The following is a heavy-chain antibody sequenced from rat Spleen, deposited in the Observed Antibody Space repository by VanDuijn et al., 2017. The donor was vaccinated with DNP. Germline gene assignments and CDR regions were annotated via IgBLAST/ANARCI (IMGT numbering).Heavy chain of an antibody. J-gene: IGHJ2*01. CDR3: ASHTHYGYDYYYY. CDR2: IRYDGGST. Sequence: EVQLVASGGGLVQPGRSLKLSCAASGFTFSAYYMAWVRQAPTKGLEWVASIRYDGGSTYYRDSVKGRFTISRDNAKSSLYLQMDSLRSEDTATYYCASHTHYGYDYYYYWGQGVMVTVSS. CDR1: GFTFSAYY. D-gene: IGHD1-1*01. V-gene: IGHV5-20*01.